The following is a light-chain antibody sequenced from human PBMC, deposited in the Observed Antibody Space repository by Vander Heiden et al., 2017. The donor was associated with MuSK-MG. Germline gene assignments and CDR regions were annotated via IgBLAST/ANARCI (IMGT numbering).Light chain of an antibody. Sequence: QSALPQPASVSGSPGQSITISCTGTSSDVSGYNYVSWYQQHPGKAPKLMIYDVSNRPSGVSNRFSGSKSGNTASLTISGLQAEDEADYYCSSYTSSSTLVVFGGGTKLTVL. CDR3: SSYTSSSTLVV. J-gene: IGLJ2*01. CDR2: DVS. V-gene: IGLV2-14*03. CDR1: SSDVSGYNY.